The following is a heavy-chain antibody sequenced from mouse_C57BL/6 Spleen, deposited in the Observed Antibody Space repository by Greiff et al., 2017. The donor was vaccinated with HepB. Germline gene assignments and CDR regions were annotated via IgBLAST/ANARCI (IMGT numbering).Heavy chain of an antibody. CDR3: AKGGLLRYYYAMDY. V-gene: IGHV5-17*01. CDR1: GFTFSDYG. J-gene: IGHJ4*01. CDR2: ISSGSSTI. Sequence: EVQVVESGGGLVKPGGSLKLSCAASGFTFSDYGMHWVRQAPEKGLEWVAYISSGSSTIYYADTVKGRFTISRDNAKNTLFLQMTILRSEDTAMYYCAKGGLLRYYYAMDYWGQGTSVTVSS. D-gene: IGHD1-1*01.